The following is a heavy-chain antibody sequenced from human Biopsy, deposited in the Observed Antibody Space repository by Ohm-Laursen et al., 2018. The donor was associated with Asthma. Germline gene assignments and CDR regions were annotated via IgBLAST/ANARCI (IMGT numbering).Heavy chain of an antibody. CDR1: GGSLTSAY. D-gene: IGHD3-10*01. CDR2: IYHSGST. J-gene: IGHJ6*02. CDR3: AREKAYGSGSLYGMDV. Sequence: SQTLSLTCIVSGGSLTSAYWSWVRQYPEKGLEWIGYIYHSGSTFYNPSLKSRVPMSVDTSKNHVSLKLSSAAAADTAVYYCAREKAYGSGSLYGMDVWGHGTTVTVSS. V-gene: IGHV4-31*03.